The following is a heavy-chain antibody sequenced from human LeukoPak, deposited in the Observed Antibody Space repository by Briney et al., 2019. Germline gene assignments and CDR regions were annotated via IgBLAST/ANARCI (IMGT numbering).Heavy chain of an antibody. J-gene: IGHJ4*02. CDR3: ARDGVRRSLTVAPVY. D-gene: IGHD6-19*01. Sequence: ASVKVSCKASGYTFTSYGISWVRQAPGQGLEWMGWISAYNGNTNYAQKLQGRVTMTTDTSTSTAYVELRSLRSDDTAVYYCARDGVRRSLTVAPVYWGQGTLVTVSS. CDR1: GYTFTSYG. CDR2: ISAYNGNT. V-gene: IGHV1-18*04.